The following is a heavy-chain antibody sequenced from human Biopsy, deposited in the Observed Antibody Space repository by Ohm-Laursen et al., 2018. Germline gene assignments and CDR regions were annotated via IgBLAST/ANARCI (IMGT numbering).Heavy chain of an antibody. CDR3: AKRGVERGRPLAY. CDR2: INSMFGTT. V-gene: IGHV1-69*13. Sequence: ASVKVSCKASRGTFSSFGISWVRQAPGQGLEWMGEINSMFGTTNYAQTFQGRVTITADESTSTAYMEVSSLRSEDTAVYYCAKRGVERGRPLAYWGQGTLVTVSS. CDR1: RGTFSSFG. J-gene: IGHJ4*02. D-gene: IGHD1-1*01.